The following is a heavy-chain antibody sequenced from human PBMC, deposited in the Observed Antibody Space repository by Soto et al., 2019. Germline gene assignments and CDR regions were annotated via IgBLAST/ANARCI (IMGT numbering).Heavy chain of an antibody. D-gene: IGHD3-16*01. J-gene: IGHJ6*02. V-gene: IGHV3-33*08. CDR1: GFTVSSYG. CDR3: ASGKVWAGGGYYYYGMDV. CDR2: IWYDGSNK. Sequence: PGGSLRLSCAASGFTVSSYGMHWVRQAPGKGLEWVAVIWYDGSNKYYADSVKGRFTISRDNSKDTLYLQMNSLRAEDTAVYYCASGKVWAGGGYYYYGMDVWGQGTTVTVSS.